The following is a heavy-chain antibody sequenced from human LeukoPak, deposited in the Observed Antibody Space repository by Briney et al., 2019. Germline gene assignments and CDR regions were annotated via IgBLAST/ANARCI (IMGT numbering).Heavy chain of an antibody. CDR1: GFTFSSYA. Sequence: GGSLRLSCAASGFTFSSYAMSWVRQAPGKGLEWVSGVSGNGGSTYYADSVKGRFTISRDNSKNTLFLHVNSLRAEDTAVYFCAQDSSYGYYYGVDVWGQGTTVTVSS. D-gene: IGHD5-18*01. V-gene: IGHV3-23*01. CDR3: AQDSSYGYYYGVDV. CDR2: VSGNGGST. J-gene: IGHJ6*02.